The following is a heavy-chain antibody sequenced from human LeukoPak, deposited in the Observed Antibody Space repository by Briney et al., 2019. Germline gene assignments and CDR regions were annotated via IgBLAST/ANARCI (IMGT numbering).Heavy chain of an antibody. CDR1: GFTFSSYW. CDR2: IKQDGSEK. Sequence: PGGSLRLSCAASGFTFSSYWMSWVRQAPGKGLEWVANIKQDGSEKYYVDSVKGRFTISRDNAKNSLYLQMNSLRAEDTAVYYCARASRNLYAGATRYPDYFDYWGQGTLVTVSS. V-gene: IGHV3-7*03. CDR3: ARASRNLYAGATRYPDYFDY. J-gene: IGHJ4*02. D-gene: IGHD1-26*01.